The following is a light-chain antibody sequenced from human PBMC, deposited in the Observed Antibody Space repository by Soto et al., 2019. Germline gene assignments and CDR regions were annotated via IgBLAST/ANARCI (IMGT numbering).Light chain of an antibody. Sequence: QSALTQPASVSGSPGQSITISCTGTSSDVGSYNLVSWYQQHPGKAPKLMIYEGSKRPSGVSNRFSGSKSGNTASLTISGLQAEDEADYYGCSYAGSDVVFGGGTQLTVL. J-gene: IGLJ2*01. V-gene: IGLV2-23*01. CDR2: EGS. CDR1: SSDVGSYNL. CDR3: CSYAGSDVV.